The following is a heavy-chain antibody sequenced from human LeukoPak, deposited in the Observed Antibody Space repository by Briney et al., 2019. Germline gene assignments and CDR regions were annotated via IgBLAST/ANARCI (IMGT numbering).Heavy chain of an antibody. Sequence: SETLSLTCTVSGGSINSYYWSWIRQPPGKGLEWIGYIYSRGSTDYNPSLKSRVTMSVDTSKNQFSLRLSSVTAADTGIYYCARDRGLSGYRTTWLDYWGQGALVTVSS. CDR1: GGSINSYY. V-gene: IGHV4-59*01. D-gene: IGHD6-13*01. CDR2: IYSRGST. CDR3: ARDRGLSGYRTTWLDY. J-gene: IGHJ4*02.